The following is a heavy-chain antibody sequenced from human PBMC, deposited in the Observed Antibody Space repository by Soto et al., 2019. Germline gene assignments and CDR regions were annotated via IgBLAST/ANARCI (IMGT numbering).Heavy chain of an antibody. CDR1: GYTFTSYD. Sequence: ASVKVSCKASGYTFTSYDIYWVRQATGQGLEWMGWMNPNTGNSGYAQKFQGRVTMTSDTSISTAHMELSSLRSEDTAVYYCARRAETNGWNGFGADKYYFDFWGQGTLVTVS. D-gene: IGHD1-1*01. CDR3: ARRAETNGWNGFGADKYYFDF. J-gene: IGHJ4*02. V-gene: IGHV1-8*01. CDR2: MNPNTGNS.